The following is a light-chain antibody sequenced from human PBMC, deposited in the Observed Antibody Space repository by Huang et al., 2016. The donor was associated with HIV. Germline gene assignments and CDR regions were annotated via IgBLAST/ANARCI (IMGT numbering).Light chain of an antibody. CDR3: QQYYSTPPIT. CDR2: AAS. CDR1: QGISNS. V-gene: IGKV1-NL1*01. J-gene: IGKJ5*01. Sequence: DIQMTQTPSSLSASVGDRVTITCRASQGISNSLAWYQQKQGKAPKLLLYAASRLKSGVPSRFRGSGSGTDYTLTISSLQPEDFATYYCQQYYSTPPITFGQGTRLEIK.